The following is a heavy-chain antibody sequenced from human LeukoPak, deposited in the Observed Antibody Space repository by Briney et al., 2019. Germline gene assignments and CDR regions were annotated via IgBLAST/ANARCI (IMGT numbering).Heavy chain of an antibody. Sequence: ASVKVSCKASGYTFTSYDIHWVRQAAGQGLVWMGWMNPNSANTGYAQKFQGRVTMTRDTSISTAYMELSSLRSEDTAVYYCARDTRNWFDPWGQGTLVTVSS. D-gene: IGHD1-26*01. J-gene: IGHJ5*02. V-gene: IGHV1-8*01. CDR2: MNPNSANT. CDR3: ARDTRNWFDP. CDR1: GYTFTSYD.